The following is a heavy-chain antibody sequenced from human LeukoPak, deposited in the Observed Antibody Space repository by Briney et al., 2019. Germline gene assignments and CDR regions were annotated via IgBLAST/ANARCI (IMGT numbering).Heavy chain of an antibody. J-gene: IGHJ6*03. CDR3: ARDEQVLVVPAASSGNYMDV. V-gene: IGHV1-18*01. CDR2: ISAYNGNT. D-gene: IGHD2-2*01. Sequence: GASVKVSCKASGYTFTSYGSSWVRQAPGQGLEWMGWISAYNGNTNYAQKPQGRVTMTTDTSTSTAYMELRSLRSDDTAVYYCARDEQVLVVPAASSGNYMDVWGKGTTVTVSS. CDR1: GYTFTSYG.